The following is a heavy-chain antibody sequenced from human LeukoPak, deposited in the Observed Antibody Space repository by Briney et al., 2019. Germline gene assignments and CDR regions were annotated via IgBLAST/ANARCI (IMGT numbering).Heavy chain of an antibody. CDR2: INHSGST. J-gene: IGHJ4*02. V-gene: IGHV4-34*01. CDR3: ARGGDYSDADYYFDY. CDR1: GGSFSGYF. Sequence: PSETLSLTCGVYGGSFSGYFWSWIRQPPGKGLEWIGEINHSGSTNYNPSLKTRVTISVDTSKNQFSLKLSSVTAADTAVYYCARGGDYSDADYYFDYWGQGTLVTVSS. D-gene: IGHD4-17*01.